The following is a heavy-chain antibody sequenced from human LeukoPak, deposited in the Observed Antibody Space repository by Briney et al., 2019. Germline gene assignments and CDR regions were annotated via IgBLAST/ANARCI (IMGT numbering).Heavy chain of an antibody. D-gene: IGHD6-19*01. CDR2: IYYSGST. V-gene: IGHV4-31*03. J-gene: IGHJ4*02. CDR3: ARDQGGRSSGWYETSGFDY. CDR1: GGSISSGGYY. Sequence: SETLSLTCTVPGGSISSGGYYWSWIRQHPGKGLEWIGYIYYSGSTYYNPSLKSRVTISVDTSKNQFSLKLSSVTAADTAVYYCARDQGGRSSGWYETSGFDYWGQGTLVTVSS.